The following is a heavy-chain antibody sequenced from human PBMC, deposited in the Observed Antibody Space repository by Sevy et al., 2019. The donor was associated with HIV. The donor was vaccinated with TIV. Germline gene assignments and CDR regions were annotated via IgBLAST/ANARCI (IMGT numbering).Heavy chain of an antibody. D-gene: IGHD3-3*01. J-gene: IGHJ6*02. CDR3: SRAGVASYGMDV. CDR2: MNPNSGNT. Sequence: ATVKVSCKASGYTFTSYDINWVRQATRQGLERMGWMNPNSGNTGYPQKFQGRVTMSRNTSISTAYMELSSLRSEDTAVYYCSRAGVASYGMDVWGQGTTVTVSS. V-gene: IGHV1-8*01. CDR1: GYTFTSYD.